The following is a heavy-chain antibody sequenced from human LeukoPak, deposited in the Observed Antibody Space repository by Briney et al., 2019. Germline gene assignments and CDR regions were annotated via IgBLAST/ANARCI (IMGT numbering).Heavy chain of an antibody. CDR2: IYSGGST. V-gene: IGHV3-53*01. J-gene: IGHJ4*02. D-gene: IGHD4-23*01. CDR3: ARRAGGYSHPYDY. CDR1: EFSVGSNY. Sequence: GGSLRLSCATSEFSVGSNYMTWVRQAPGKGLEWVSLIYSGGSTYYADSVKGRFTISRDNSKNTLYLQMNSLRAEDTAVYYCARRAGGYSHPYDYWGQGTLVTVSS.